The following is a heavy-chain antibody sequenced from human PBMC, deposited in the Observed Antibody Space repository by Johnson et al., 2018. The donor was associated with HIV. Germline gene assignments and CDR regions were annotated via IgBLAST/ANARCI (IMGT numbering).Heavy chain of an antibody. CDR1: GFTFSSYA. J-gene: IGHJ3*01. CDR3: ARGNNAEKATIPF. V-gene: IGHV3-64*01. Sequence: VQLVESGGGLVQPGESLRLSCAASGFTFSSYAMNWVRQAPGKGLEYVSGISSNGDSTYYARSVKGKFTISRDNSKDMLNLQMGGLRVEDMAVYYCARGNNAEKATIPFWGQGTMVTVSS. CDR2: ISSNGDST. D-gene: IGHD5-24*01.